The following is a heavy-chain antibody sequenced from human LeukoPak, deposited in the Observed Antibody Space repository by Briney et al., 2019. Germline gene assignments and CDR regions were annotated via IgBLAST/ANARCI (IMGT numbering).Heavy chain of an antibody. V-gene: IGHV3-7*01. Sequence: GGSLRLSCAASRFTSSTYWMSWVRQAPGKGLEWVAHINEDGSDGYYVDSVKGRFTISRDNAKNSLYLQMNSLRVEDTAVYYCTGWGVYSNYWGQGTLVTVSS. CDR1: RFTSSTYW. D-gene: IGHD3-10*01. J-gene: IGHJ4*02. CDR3: TGWGVYSNY. CDR2: INEDGSDG.